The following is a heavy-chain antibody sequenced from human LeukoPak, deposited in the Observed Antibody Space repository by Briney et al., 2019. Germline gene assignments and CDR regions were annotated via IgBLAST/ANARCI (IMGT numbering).Heavy chain of an antibody. V-gene: IGHV3-23*01. CDR1: GFTFSTYA. D-gene: IGHD6-19*01. CDR3: ARAYSSVASCDY. Sequence: GGSLRLSCAASGFTFSTYAMSWVRQAPGKGLEWVSAFSGSGGSTSYADSVKGRFTISRDNSKNTLYLQVNSLRAEDTAVYYCARAYSSVASCDYWGQGTLVTVSS. CDR2: FSGSGGST. J-gene: IGHJ4*02.